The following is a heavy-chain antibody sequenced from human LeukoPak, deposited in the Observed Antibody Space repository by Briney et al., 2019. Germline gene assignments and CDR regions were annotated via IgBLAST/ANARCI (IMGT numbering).Heavy chain of an antibody. J-gene: IGHJ5*02. D-gene: IGHD3-10*01. CDR3: ARDRGYGSGSSQNWFDP. V-gene: IGHV3-21*01. CDR2: IGSNSDYI. CDR1: GFTFSSYT. Sequence: GGSLRLSCVASGFTFSSYTMIWVRQAPGKGLEWVSSIGSNSDYIYYADSVKGRFTISRDNAKNSLFLQMNSLTADDTAVYYCARDRGYGSGSSQNWFDPWSQGTLVTVSS.